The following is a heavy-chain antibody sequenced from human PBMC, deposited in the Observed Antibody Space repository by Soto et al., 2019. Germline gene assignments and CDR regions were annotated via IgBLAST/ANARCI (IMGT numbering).Heavy chain of an antibody. CDR1: GYTFTSYA. Sequence: QVQLVQSGAEVKKPGASVKVSCKASGYTFTSYAMHWVRQAPGQRLEWMGWINAGNGNTKYSQKFQGSVTITRDTPASTAYMELSSLRSEDTAVYYCASDPFLVGFAYWGQGTLVTVSS. V-gene: IGHV1-3*01. D-gene: IGHD1-26*01. CDR2: INAGNGNT. CDR3: ASDPFLVGFAY. J-gene: IGHJ4*02.